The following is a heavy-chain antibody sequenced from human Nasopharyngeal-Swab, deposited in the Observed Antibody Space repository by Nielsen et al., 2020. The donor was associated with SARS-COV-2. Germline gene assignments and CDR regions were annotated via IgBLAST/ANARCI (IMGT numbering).Heavy chain of an antibody. CDR3: AREERDGFDY. CDR1: GFTFSNYW. Sequence: GESLKISCAASGFTFSNYWMTWVRQAPGKGLEWVSNIKQDGSEMYYVDSVKGRFTISRDNAKNSLYLQMNSLRVEDTAVYNCAREERDGFDYWGQGTLVTVSS. V-gene: IGHV3-7*01. D-gene: IGHD5-24*01. CDR2: IKQDGSEM. J-gene: IGHJ4*02.